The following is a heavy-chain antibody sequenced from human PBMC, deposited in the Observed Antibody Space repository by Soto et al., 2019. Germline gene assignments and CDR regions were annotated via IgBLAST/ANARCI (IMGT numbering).Heavy chain of an antibody. Sequence: QVQLVESGGGVVQPGRSLRLSCAASGFTFSSYGMHWVRQAPGKGLEWVAVIWYDGSNKYYADSVKGRFTISRDNSKNTLYLQMNSLRPEDTAVYYCARGFTSDAFDIWGQGTMVTVSS. CDR2: IWYDGSNK. CDR1: GFTFSSYG. J-gene: IGHJ3*02. CDR3: ARGFTSDAFDI. V-gene: IGHV3-33*01.